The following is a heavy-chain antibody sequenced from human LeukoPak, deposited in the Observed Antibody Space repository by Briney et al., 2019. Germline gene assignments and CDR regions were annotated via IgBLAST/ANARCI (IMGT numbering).Heavy chain of an antibody. CDR3: ARDRYCSSTSCYHPTDV. Sequence: PGGSLRLSCAASGFTFSSYWMHWVRQAPGKGLVWVSRINSDGSSTSYADSVKGRFTISRDNAKNTLYLQMNSLRAEDTAVYYCARDRYCSSTSCYHPTDVWGQGTTVTVSS. J-gene: IGHJ6*02. V-gene: IGHV3-74*01. D-gene: IGHD2-2*01. CDR2: INSDGSST. CDR1: GFTFSSYW.